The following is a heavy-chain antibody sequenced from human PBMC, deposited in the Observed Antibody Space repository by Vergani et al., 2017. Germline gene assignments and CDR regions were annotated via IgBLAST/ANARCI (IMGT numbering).Heavy chain of an antibody. CDR1: GGSISSYY. D-gene: IGHD1-26*01. CDR2: IYNIGGT. Sequence: QVQLQESGPGLVKPSETLSLTCTVSGGSISSYYWSWIRQPAGKGLEWIGRIYNIGGTIYNPSLKSRVTMSVDTSKNQFSLKVSSVTAADTAVYYCARRLDGSFSVAFDIWGQGTMVTVSS. J-gene: IGHJ3*02. V-gene: IGHV4-4*07. CDR3: ARRLDGSFSVAFDI.